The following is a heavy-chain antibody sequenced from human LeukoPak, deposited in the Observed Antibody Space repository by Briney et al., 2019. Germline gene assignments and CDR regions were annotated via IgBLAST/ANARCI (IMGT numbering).Heavy chain of an antibody. D-gene: IGHD2-2*01. CDR3: AKDIVVVPAAQRDYFDY. CDR1: RFTFSSYA. Sequence: GGSLRLSCAASRFTFSSYAVSWVSQAPGKGLEWVSAISGSGGSTYYADSVKGRFTISRDNSKNTLYLQMNSLRAEDTAVYYCAKDIVVVPAAQRDYFDYWGQGTLVTVSS. V-gene: IGHV3-23*01. J-gene: IGHJ4*02. CDR2: ISGSGGST.